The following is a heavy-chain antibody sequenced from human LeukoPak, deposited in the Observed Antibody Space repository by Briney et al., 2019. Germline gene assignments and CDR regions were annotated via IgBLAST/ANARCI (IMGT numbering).Heavy chain of an antibody. CDR3: TIAWYLDFWTGFHL. J-gene: IGHJ5*02. CDR1: GYTFTMYY. CDR2: INPSDGAT. V-gene: IGHV1-46*01. D-gene: IGHD3/OR15-3a*01. Sequence: GASVKVSCKASGYTFTMYYIHWVRQAPGQGLEWMGMINPSDGATTYAQRFRGRVTMTRDMSTTTVYVDLRSLRSDDTAVYYCTIAWYLDFWTGFHLWGQGTLVTVSS.